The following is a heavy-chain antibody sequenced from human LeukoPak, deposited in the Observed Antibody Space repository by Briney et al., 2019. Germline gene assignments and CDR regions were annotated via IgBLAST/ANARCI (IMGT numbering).Heavy chain of an antibody. CDR2: IYPGDSDT. D-gene: IGHD6-19*01. J-gene: IGHJ4*02. CDR1: GYSFTSYW. Sequence: GESLKISCKGSGYSFTSYWIGWVRQMPGKGLEWMGIIYPGDSDTRYSPSFQGQVTISADKSISTAYVQWSSLKASDTAMYYCTRRIAVAGTDYFDYWGQGTLVTVSS. CDR3: TRRIAVAGTDYFDY. V-gene: IGHV5-51*01.